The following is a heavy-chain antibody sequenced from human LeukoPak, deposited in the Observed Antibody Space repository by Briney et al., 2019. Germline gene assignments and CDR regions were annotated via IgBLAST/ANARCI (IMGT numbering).Heavy chain of an antibody. J-gene: IGHJ4*02. V-gene: IGHV4-59*08. D-gene: IGHD1-14*01. CDR2: IYYSERT. CDR1: GVTINSHY. CDR3: VRRHNTLWNYFAR. Sequence: SETLSLTCTVSGVTINSHYWSWIRQPPGKGLQWIGDIYYSERTNYNPSLRSRVTISVDTSKNQLSLKLTSVLAADTAMYYCVRRHNTLWNYFARWGEELLVTVSS.